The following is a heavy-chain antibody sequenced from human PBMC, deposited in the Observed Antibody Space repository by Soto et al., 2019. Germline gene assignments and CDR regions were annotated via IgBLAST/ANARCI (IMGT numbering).Heavy chain of an antibody. CDR2: ILPILEIT. V-gene: IGHV1-69*02. Sequence: QVQLVQSGAEVKKPGSSVKVSCKASGGTFSSYSINWVRQAPGQGPEWMGRILPILEITNYAQKFQGRVTTTADKSTSTAYLELSSLRSEDTAVYFCARGLPNYYDSSGYAFDMWGQGTMVTVSS. CDR1: GGTFSSYS. J-gene: IGHJ3*02. CDR3: ARGLPNYYDSSGYAFDM. D-gene: IGHD3-22*01.